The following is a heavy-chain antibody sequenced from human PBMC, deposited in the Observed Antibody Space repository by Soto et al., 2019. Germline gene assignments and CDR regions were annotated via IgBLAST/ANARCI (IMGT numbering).Heavy chain of an antibody. V-gene: IGHV3-30*18. J-gene: IGHJ5*02. Sequence: GGSLRLSCAASGFTFNSYGMHWVRQAPGKGLEWVAVISYDGTDKYYADSVKGRFTISRDNSKNTLYLQMDSLRAEDTAVYYCAKAYYDNSGYLPWGQGTLVTVSS. CDR3: AKAYYDNSGYLP. CDR1: GFTFNSYG. D-gene: IGHD3-22*01. CDR2: ISYDGTDK.